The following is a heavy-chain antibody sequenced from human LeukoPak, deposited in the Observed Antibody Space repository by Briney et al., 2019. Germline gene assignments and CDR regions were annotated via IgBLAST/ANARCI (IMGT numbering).Heavy chain of an antibody. CDR2: MNPNSGNT. V-gene: IGHV1-8*01. CDR1: GYTFTSYD. D-gene: IGHD3-22*01. CDR3: ARGHYYDSSGYPDRVAYDSDI. J-gene: IGHJ3*02. Sequence: ASVKVSCKASGYTFTSYDINWVRQATGQGLEWMGWMNPNSGNTGYAQKFQGRVTMTRNTAISTAYMELSSLRSEDTAVYYCARGHYYDSSGYPDRVAYDSDIWGQGTMVIVSS.